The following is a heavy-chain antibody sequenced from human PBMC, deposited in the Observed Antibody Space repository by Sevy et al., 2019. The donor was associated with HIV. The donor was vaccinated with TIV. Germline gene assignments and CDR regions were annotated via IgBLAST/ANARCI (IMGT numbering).Heavy chain of an antibody. D-gene: IGHD1-26*01. CDR2: ISSSGSSI. V-gene: IGHV3-48*03. CDR3: ARSSGSYDYGMDV. Sequence: GESLKISCTASGFTFSSYDMNWVRQAPGKGLEWVSKISSSGSSIYYADSVKGRFTISRDNAKNSLYLQMNSLRAEDTAVYYCARSSGSYDYGMDVWGQGTTVTVSS. J-gene: IGHJ6*02. CDR1: GFTFSSYD.